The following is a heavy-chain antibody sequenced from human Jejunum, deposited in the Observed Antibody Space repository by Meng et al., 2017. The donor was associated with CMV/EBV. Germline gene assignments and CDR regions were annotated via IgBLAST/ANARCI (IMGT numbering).Heavy chain of an antibody. J-gene: IGHJ3*01. CDR3: ARMGYGFEFFDV. D-gene: IGHD5-12*01. Sequence: AASGFSFHTNRMNWLRQVPGKGLEWVANINDDGSETYYVDSVKGRFTISRDNANNSLYLQMDDLRAEDTAVYYCARMGYGFEFFDVWGQGTMVTVSS. CDR2: INDDGSET. V-gene: IGHV3-7*01. CDR1: GFSFHTNR.